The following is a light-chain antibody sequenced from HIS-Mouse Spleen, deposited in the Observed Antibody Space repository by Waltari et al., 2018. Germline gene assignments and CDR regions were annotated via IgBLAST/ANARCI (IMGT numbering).Light chain of an antibody. CDR1: SSDVGGYNY. CDR2: EVS. V-gene: IGLV2-8*01. J-gene: IGLJ1*01. CDR3: SSYAGSNNYV. Sequence: QSALTQPPSASGSPGQSVTISCTGTSSDVGGYNYVSWYQQHPGKAPNLMIYEVSKRASGVPDRFSGSKSGNTASLTVSGLQAEDEADYYCSSYAGSNNYVFGTGTKVTVL.